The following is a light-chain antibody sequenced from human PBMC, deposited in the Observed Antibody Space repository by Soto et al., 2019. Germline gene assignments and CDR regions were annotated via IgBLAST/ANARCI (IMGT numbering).Light chain of an antibody. CDR1: RSDVGGYGY. J-gene: IGLJ2*01. V-gene: IGLV2-8*01. CDR2: EVT. CDR3: SSYAGSNTDVV. Sequence: QSALIQPPSASGSPGQSVTISCTGTRSDVGGYGYVSWYQQYPGKAPKLMIYEVTKRPSGVPDRFSGSKSGNTASLTVSGLQTEEEADYYCSSYAGSNTDVVFGGGTKLTVL.